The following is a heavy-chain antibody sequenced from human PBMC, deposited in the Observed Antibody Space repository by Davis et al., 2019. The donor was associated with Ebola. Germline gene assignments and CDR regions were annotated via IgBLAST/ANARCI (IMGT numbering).Heavy chain of an antibody. Sequence: SVKVSCKASGGTFSSYAISWVRQAPGQGLEWMGGIIPIFGTANYAQKFQGRVTITADKSTSTAYMELRSLRSDDTAVYYCARGAHEVVIGDYWGQGTLVTVSS. J-gene: IGHJ4*02. D-gene: IGHD3-22*01. V-gene: IGHV1-69*06. CDR1: GGTFSSYA. CDR3: ARGAHEVVIGDY. CDR2: IIPIFGTA.